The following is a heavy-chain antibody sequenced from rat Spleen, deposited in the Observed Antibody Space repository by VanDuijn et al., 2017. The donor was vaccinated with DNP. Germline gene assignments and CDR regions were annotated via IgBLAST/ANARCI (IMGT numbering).Heavy chain of an antibody. Sequence: EVQLVESGGGLVQPGRSLKLSCAASGFTFSNNGMAWVRQAPTKGLEWVAPISTGGDIIFYRDSVKGRFTISRDNAQNTQYLQMNSLRSEDTATYHCVRSMMVTRGYAMDAWGQGTSVTVSS. V-gene: IGHV5S13*01. CDR1: GFTFSNNG. CDR2: ISTGGDII. D-gene: IGHD1-12*03. J-gene: IGHJ4*01. CDR3: VRSMMVTRGYAMDA.